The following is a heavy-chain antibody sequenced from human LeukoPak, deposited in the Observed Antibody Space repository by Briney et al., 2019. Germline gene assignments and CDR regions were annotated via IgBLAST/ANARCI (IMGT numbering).Heavy chain of an antibody. D-gene: IGHD3-16*02. V-gene: IGHV3-30*01. CDR3: ARELNDYVWGSYRSDTALDY. CDR1: GFTFSRYG. J-gene: IGHJ4*02. CDR2: ISYDGSNK. Sequence: GSLRLSCAASGFTFSRYGMPWVRQAPGKGLEWVAVISYDGSNKYYADSVKGRFTISRDNSKNTLYLQMNSLRAEDTAVYYCARELNDYVWGSYRSDTALDYWGQGTLVTVSS.